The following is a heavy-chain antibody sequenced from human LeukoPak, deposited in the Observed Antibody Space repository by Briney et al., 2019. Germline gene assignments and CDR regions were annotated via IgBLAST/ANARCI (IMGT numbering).Heavy chain of an antibody. D-gene: IGHD1-26*01. CDR3: VKDYQVGNSPAFGDY. V-gene: IGHV3-23*01. J-gene: IGHJ4*02. CDR1: GFTFSSHA. Sequence: GGSLRLSCAASGFTFSSHAMSWVRRAPGKGLEWVSGLIENGATTYYADSVKGRFTISRDNSRNTMYLQMNSLRVEDTAVYYWVKDYQVGNSPAFGDYWGQGTLVTISS. CDR2: LIENGATT.